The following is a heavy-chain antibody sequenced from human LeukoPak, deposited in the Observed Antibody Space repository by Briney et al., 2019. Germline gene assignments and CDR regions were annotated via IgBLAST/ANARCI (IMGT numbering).Heavy chain of an antibody. D-gene: IGHD6-13*01. CDR1: GVSFSGYY. CDR3: ARGLAAAGTIWWGFDY. Sequence: PSETLSLTCAGYGVSFSGYYWSWIRQPPGKGLEWSGEINHSGSTNYNPSLKSRVTISVDTSKNQFSLKLSSVTAADTAVYYCARGLAAAGTIWWGFDYWGQGTLVTVSS. V-gene: IGHV4-34*01. CDR2: INHSGST. J-gene: IGHJ4*02.